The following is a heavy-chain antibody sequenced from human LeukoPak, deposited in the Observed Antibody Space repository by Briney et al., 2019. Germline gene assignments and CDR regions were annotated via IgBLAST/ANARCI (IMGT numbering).Heavy chain of an antibody. Sequence: PGGSLRLSCAASENYWMHWVRQAPGKGLVWVSYINSDGSWTTYVDSVKGRFTISKDNAKNMVYLQMNNLRAEDTAVYYCVSFYETYRGRGTLVTVSS. CDR3: VSFYETY. V-gene: IGHV3-74*01. CDR2: INSDGSWT. J-gene: IGHJ4*02. D-gene: IGHD2-2*01. CDR1: ENYW.